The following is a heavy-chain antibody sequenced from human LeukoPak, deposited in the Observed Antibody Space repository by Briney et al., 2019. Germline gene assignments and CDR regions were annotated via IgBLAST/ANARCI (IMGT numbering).Heavy chain of an antibody. D-gene: IGHD6-19*01. V-gene: IGHV3-21*01. CDR2: ISSSSSYI. CDR1: GFTFSSYS. CDR3: AREQWLAPDY. Sequence: GGSLRLSCAASGFTFSSYSMNWVRQAPGKGLEWVSSISSSSSYIYYADSVKGRFTISRDDAKNSLYLQMNSLRAEDAAVYYCAREQWLAPDYWGQGTLVTVSS. J-gene: IGHJ4*02.